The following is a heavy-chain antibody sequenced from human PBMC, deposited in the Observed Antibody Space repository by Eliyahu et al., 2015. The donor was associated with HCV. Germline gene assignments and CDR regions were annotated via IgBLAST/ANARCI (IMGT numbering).Heavy chain of an antibody. V-gene: IGHV4-61*01. D-gene: IGHD5-18*01. CDR1: GGSXSSGSXY. CDR3: ARDTAMXSHWYFDL. J-gene: IGHJ2*01. CDR2: IYYSGST. Sequence: QVQLQESGPGLVKPSETLSLTCXVSGGSXSSGSXYWSWIRQPPGKGLEWIGYIYYSGSTNYNPSLKSRVTISVDTSKNQFSLKLSSVTAADTAVYYCARDTAMXSHWYFDLWGRGTXVTVSS.